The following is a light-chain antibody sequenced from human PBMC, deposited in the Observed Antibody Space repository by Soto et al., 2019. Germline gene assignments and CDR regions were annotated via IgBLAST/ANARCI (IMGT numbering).Light chain of an antibody. J-gene: IGKJ3*01. V-gene: IGKV1-39*01. Sequence: DIQMTQSPASLSASVGDRVTITCRASQSITNYLNWYQQKPGDAPKLLIYAASTLQTGVPSRFSGSGSGTDFTLIISSLLPEEVAAYYCQQRYHPPYTFGPGTKLDIK. CDR2: AAS. CDR3: QQRYHPPYT. CDR1: QSITNY.